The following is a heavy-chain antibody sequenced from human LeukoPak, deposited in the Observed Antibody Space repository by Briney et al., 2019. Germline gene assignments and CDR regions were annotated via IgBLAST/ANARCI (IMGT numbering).Heavy chain of an antibody. D-gene: IGHD4-17*01. Sequence: SETLSLTCTVSGGPISSGGYYWSWIRQHPGKGLEWIGYIYYSGSTYYNPSLKSRLTISVDTSKSQFSLRLNSVTAADMAIYYCARGQGIDYGDYVGWVDYWGQGTLVTVSS. V-gene: IGHV4-31*03. CDR2: IYYSGST. CDR3: ARGQGIDYGDYVGWVDY. CDR1: GGPISSGGYY. J-gene: IGHJ4*02.